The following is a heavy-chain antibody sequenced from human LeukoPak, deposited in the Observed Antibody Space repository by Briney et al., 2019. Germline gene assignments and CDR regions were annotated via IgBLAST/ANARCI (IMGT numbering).Heavy chain of an antibody. Sequence: PSETLSLTCTVSGYSISSGYYWGWIRQPPGKGLEWIGSLYHSGSTYYNPSLKSRVTISVDTSKNQFSLKLSSVTAADTAVYYCARVDQEETQKGLLWFGEWGLNWFDPWGQGTLVTVSS. CDR2: LYHSGST. CDR1: GYSISSGYY. D-gene: IGHD3-10*01. J-gene: IGHJ5*02. CDR3: ARVDQEETQKGLLWFGEWGLNWFDP. V-gene: IGHV4-38-2*02.